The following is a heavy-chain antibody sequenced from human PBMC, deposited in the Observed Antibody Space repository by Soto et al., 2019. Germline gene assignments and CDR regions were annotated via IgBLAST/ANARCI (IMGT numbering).Heavy chain of an antibody. CDR3: ARDEYSSSWPRGGWFDP. D-gene: IGHD6-13*01. CDR1: GYTFTSYA. V-gene: IGHV1-3*01. Sequence: GASGKVSCNASGYTFTSYAMHWVRQAPGQRLEWMGWINAGNGNTKYSQKFQGRVTITRDTSASTAYMELSSLRSEDTAVYYCARDEYSSSWPRGGWFDPWGQGTLVTVSS. CDR2: INAGNGNT. J-gene: IGHJ5*02.